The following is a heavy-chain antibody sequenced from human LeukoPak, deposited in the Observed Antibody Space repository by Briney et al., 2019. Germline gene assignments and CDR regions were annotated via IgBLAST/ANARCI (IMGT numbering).Heavy chain of an antibody. CDR2: ISGSGGNT. Sequence: GGSLRLSCAASGFTFSSYSMNWVRQAPGKGLEWVSAISGSGGNTYYADSVKGRFTISRDNSKNTLYLQMNSLRAEDTAVYYCAKDRRAGSYDYWGQGTLVTVPS. CDR1: GFTFSSYS. CDR3: AKDRRAGSYDY. V-gene: IGHV3-23*01. J-gene: IGHJ4*02. D-gene: IGHD3-10*01.